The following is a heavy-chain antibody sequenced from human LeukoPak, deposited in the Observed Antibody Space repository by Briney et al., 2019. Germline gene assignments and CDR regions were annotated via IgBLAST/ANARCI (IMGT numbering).Heavy chain of an antibody. CDR1: GFTFSSYS. V-gene: IGHV3-48*01. Sequence: GGSLRLSCAASGFTFSSYSMNWVRQAPGKGLECVSYISSSSSTIYYADSVKGRFTISRDNAKNSLYLQMSSLRAEDAAVYYCARDSSGWYSTWGQGTLVTVSS. CDR2: ISSSSSTI. D-gene: IGHD6-19*01. CDR3: ARDSSGWYST. J-gene: IGHJ5*02.